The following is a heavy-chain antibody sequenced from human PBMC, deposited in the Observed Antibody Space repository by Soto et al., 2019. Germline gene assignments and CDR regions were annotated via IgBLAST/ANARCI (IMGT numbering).Heavy chain of an antibody. Sequence: QVQLVQSGAEVKKPGASVKVSCKASGYTFTSYGISWVRQAPGQGLEWMGWISAYNGNTNYAQKLQGRVTMTTDTSTSTDYMEVRSLRSDGTAVYYSASEGGHSSGWYPKARLGNWFDPWGQGTVVSVSS. V-gene: IGHV1-18*01. CDR3: ASEGGHSSGWYPKARLGNWFDP. J-gene: IGHJ5*02. CDR1: GYTFTSYG. CDR2: ISAYNGNT. D-gene: IGHD6-19*01.